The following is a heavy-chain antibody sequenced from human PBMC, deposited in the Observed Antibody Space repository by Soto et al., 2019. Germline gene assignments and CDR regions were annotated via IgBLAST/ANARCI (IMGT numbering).Heavy chain of an antibody. V-gene: IGHV3-23*01. CDR1: GFTFSRYA. CDR2: ISDSGAAT. D-gene: IGHD3-3*01. CDR3: APSDG. J-gene: IGHJ1*01. Sequence: EVQLLESGGGLVQPGGSLRLSCAASGFTFSRYAMGWVRQAPGKGLEWVSGISDSGAATYYADSVKVRFTISRDNSKNTLYLQMNSLRAEDTAVYYCAPSDGGGQGTLVTVSS.